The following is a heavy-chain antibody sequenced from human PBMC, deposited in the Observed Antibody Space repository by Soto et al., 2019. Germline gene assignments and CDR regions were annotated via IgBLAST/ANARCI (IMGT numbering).Heavy chain of an antibody. Sequence: QVQLVESGGGVVQPGRSLRLSCAASGFTFSSYGMHWVRQAPGKGLEWVAVISNDGSNKYYADSVKGRFTISRDNSKNTLFLQVNILRAEDTAVYYCAKGSEVTATVRWGPGTLVTVSS. CDR2: ISNDGSNK. CDR3: AKGSEVTATVR. CDR1: GFTFSSYG. V-gene: IGHV3-30*18. D-gene: IGHD2-2*01. J-gene: IGHJ4*02.